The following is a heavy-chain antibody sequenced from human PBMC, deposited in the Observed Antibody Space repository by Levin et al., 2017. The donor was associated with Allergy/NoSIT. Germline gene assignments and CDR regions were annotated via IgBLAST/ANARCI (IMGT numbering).Heavy chain of an antibody. CDR2: ISGSGGST. CDR1: GFTFSSYA. V-gene: IGHV3-23*01. Sequence: GESLKISCAASGFTFSSYAMSWVRQAPGKGLEWVSAISGSGGSTYYADSVKGRFTISRDNSKNTLYLQMNSLRAEDTAVYYCAKVGAAVAGSWLIDYWGQGTLVTVSS. CDR3: AKVGAAVAGSWLIDY. D-gene: IGHD6-19*01. J-gene: IGHJ4*02.